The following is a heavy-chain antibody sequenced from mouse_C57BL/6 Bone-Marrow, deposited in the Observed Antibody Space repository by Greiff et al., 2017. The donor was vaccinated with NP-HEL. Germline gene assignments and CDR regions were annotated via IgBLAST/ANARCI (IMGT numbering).Heavy chain of an antibody. Sequence: QVQLQQPGAELVKPGASVKMSCKASGYTFTSYWLTWVRQRPGQGLEWIGDIYPGSGSTNYTEKFKSRSTLTVDTSSSTAYMQLSSLTSEDSAVYYCERRRSYFPDDYWGQGTTLTVSS. V-gene: IGHV1-55*01. CDR1: GYTFTSYW. D-gene: IGHD1-1*01. CDR2: IYPGSGST. CDR3: ERRRSYFPDDY. J-gene: IGHJ2*01.